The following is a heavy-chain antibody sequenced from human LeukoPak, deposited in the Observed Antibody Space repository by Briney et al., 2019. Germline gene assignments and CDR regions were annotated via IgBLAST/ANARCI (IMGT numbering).Heavy chain of an antibody. Sequence: GASVKVSCKASGGTFSSYAISWVRQAPGQGLEWMGGIIPIFGTANYAQKFQGRVTITADESTSTAYMELSSLRSEDTAVYYCARDASMVRGGPPAFGYWGQGTLVTVSS. V-gene: IGHV1-69*13. CDR2: IIPIFGTA. J-gene: IGHJ4*02. CDR1: GGTFSSYA. CDR3: ARDASMVRGGPPAFGY. D-gene: IGHD3-10*01.